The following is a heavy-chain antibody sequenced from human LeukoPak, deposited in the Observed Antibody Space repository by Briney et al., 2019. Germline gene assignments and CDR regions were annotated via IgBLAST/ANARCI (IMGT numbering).Heavy chain of an antibody. CDR2: IRYDGSNK. J-gene: IGHJ4*02. CDR1: GFTFSSYG. V-gene: IGHV3-30*02. CDR3: AKDRPVSWYYFDY. Sequence: PGGSLRLSCAASGFTFSSYGMHWVRQAPGKGLEWVAFIRYDGSNKYYADSVKGRFTISRDNSKNTLYLQMNSLRAEDTAVYYCAKDRPVSWYYFDYWGQGTLVTVSS. D-gene: IGHD6-13*01.